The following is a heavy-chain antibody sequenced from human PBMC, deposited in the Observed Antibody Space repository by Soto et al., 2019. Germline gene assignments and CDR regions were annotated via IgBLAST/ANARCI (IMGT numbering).Heavy chain of an antibody. D-gene: IGHD4-17*01. CDR3: ARGMTTVTTYDY. V-gene: IGHV4-30-2*01. CDR2: IYHSGST. Sequence: QLQLQESGSGLVKPSQTLSLTCAVSGGSISSGGYSWSWIRQPPGKGLEWIGYIYHSGSTYYNPSLXSXXTISVDRSKNQFSLKLSSVTAAATAMYYCARGMTTVTTYDYWGHGTLVTVSS. CDR1: GGSISSGGYS. J-gene: IGHJ4*01.